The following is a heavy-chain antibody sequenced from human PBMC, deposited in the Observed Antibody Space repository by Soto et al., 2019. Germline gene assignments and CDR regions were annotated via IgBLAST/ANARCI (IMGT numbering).Heavy chain of an antibody. V-gene: IGHV1-18*01. CDR2: ISTYKGNT. D-gene: IGHD2-15*01. CDR1: GYTFTSYT. CDR3: ARGSSAYSLDY. J-gene: IGHJ4*02. Sequence: GASVKVSFKASGYTFTSYTIKWVRQAPGQGLEWMGWISTYKGNTNYAQKFQGKFTMTTDTSTSTAYMELTSLRSDDTAIYYCARGSSAYSLDYWGLGTLVTVSS.